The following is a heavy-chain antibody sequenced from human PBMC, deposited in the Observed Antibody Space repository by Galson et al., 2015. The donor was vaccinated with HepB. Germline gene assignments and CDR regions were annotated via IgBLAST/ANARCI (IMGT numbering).Heavy chain of an antibody. CDR1: GFTFSSYS. V-gene: IGHV3-21*01. CDR2: ISSSSSYI. D-gene: IGHD3-10*01. Sequence: SLRLSCAASGFTFSSYSMNWVRQAPGKGLEWVSSISSSSSYIYYADSVKGRFTISRDNAKNSLYLQMNSLRAEDTAVYYCARDLDYYGSGRPDYWGQGTLVTVSS. CDR3: ARDLDYYGSGRPDY. J-gene: IGHJ4*02.